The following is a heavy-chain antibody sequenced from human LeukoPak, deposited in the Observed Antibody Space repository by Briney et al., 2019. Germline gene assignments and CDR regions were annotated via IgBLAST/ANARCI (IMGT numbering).Heavy chain of an antibody. CDR2: INHSGST. V-gene: IGHV4-34*01. CDR3: ARSPAYYYGSGSYLRPFDY. D-gene: IGHD3-10*01. J-gene: IGHJ4*02. CDR1: GGSFSGHY. Sequence: PSETLSLTCAVYGGSFSGHYWSWIRQPPGKGLEWIGEINHSGSTNYNPSLKSRVTISVDTSKNQFSLKLSSVTAADTAVYYCARSPAYYYGSGSYLRPFDYWGQGTLVTVSS.